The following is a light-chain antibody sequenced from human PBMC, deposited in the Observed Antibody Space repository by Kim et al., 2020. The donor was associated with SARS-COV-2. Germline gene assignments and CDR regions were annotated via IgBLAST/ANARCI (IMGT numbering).Light chain of an antibody. CDR2: GAS. CDR3: QQYGSSPLVT. CDR1: QSVRSSY. J-gene: IGKJ4*01. Sequence: PGESATLSCRASQSVRSSYLAWYQQKPGQPPRLVIYGASSRASGIPDRFSGSGSGTDFTLTINRLEPEDFAVYYCQQYGSSPLVTFGGGTKVDIK. V-gene: IGKV3-20*01.